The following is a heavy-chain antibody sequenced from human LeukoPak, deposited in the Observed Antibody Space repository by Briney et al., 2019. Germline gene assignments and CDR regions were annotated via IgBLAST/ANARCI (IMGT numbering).Heavy chain of an antibody. CDR2: IQPDGREQ. CDR1: GLSFNSKW. D-gene: IGHD2-15*01. Sequence: GGSLRLSCAASGLSFNSKWMSWVRQAPGKGLEWVGNIQPDGREQYPVDSVKGRFTISRDNARNVVFLQMNSLRAEDTAVYYCARGNVAVSRDYWGQGTLATVSS. V-gene: IGHV3-7*01. J-gene: IGHJ4*02. CDR3: ARGNVAVSRDY.